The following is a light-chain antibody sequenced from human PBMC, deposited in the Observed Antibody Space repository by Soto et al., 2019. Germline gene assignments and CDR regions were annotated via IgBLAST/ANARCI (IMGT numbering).Light chain of an antibody. Sequence: DLVVTQSPLSLPVTLGQPASISCRSSQSLVYTDGNTYLNWFQQRPGQSPRRLIYQVSNRDSGVPDRFSGSGSGTDFTLKISRVEAEDIGVYYCMQATPWPPMYTFGQGTKLEIK. J-gene: IGKJ2*01. CDR1: QSLVYTDGNTY. CDR2: QVS. V-gene: IGKV2-30*01. CDR3: MQATPWPPMYT.